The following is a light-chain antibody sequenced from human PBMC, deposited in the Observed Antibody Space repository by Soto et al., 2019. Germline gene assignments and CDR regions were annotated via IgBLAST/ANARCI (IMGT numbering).Light chain of an antibody. J-gene: IGKJ1*01. CDR3: QQYSSAPLT. CDR2: GAS. Sequence: EIVMTQSPATLSVSPGERATLSCRASLTVSDNYLAWYQQKAGQAPRLVIYGASSRATGIPDRFSASGSGTDFTLTISRLEPEDFAVYYCQQYSSAPLTFGQGTKVDIK. CDR1: LTVSDNY. V-gene: IGKV3-20*01.